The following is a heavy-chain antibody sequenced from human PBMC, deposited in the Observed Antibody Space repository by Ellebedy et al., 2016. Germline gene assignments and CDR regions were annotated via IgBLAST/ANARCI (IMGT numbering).Heavy chain of an antibody. CDR1: GYSFTSYW. CDR2: IYPGDSDT. J-gene: IGHJ4*02. Sequence: GESLKISXKGSGYSFTSYWIGWVRQMPGKGLEWMGIIYPGDSDTRYSPYFQGQVTISADKSISTAYLQWSSLKASDTAMYYCATLPYYYDSSGYYIYWGQGTLVTVSS. V-gene: IGHV5-51*01. D-gene: IGHD3-22*01. CDR3: ATLPYYYDSSGYYIY.